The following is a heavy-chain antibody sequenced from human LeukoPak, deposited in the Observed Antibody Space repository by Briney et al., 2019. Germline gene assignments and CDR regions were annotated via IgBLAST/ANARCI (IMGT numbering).Heavy chain of an antibody. V-gene: IGHV4-39*02. CDR3: ARDQDGSFDY. CDR1: GGSISSSSYY. D-gene: IGHD5-24*01. Sequence: SETLSLTCTASGGSISSSSYYWGWIRQPPGKGLEWIGSIYYSGSTYYNPSLKSRVTISVDTSKNQFSLKLSSVTAADTAVYYCARDQDGSFDYWGQGTLVTVSS. J-gene: IGHJ4*02. CDR2: IYYSGST.